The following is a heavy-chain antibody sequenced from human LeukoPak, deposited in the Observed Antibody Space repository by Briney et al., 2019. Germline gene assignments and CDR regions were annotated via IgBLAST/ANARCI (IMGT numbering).Heavy chain of an antibody. D-gene: IGHD6-25*01. CDR1: GFTFSSFW. CDR2: INQDGSAK. J-gene: IGHJ4*02. CDR3: APKAGDY. Sequence: PGGSLRLSCAASGFTFSSFWMSWVRQAPGKGLEWVANINQDGSAKYYVDFVKGRFTISRDNAKNSLYLQMNSLRAEDTAVYYCAPKAGDYWGQGTLVTVSS. V-gene: IGHV3-7*01.